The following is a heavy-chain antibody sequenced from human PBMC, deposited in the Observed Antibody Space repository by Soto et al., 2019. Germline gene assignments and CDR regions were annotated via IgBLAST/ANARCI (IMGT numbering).Heavy chain of an antibody. D-gene: IGHD3-3*01. CDR2: LKHDGSNT. J-gene: IGHJ4*01. V-gene: IGHV3-23*01. CDR3: AKDVGNEESVFDL. CDR1: GVTFNDFG. Sequence: EVQLLESGGDLVQSGGSLRLSCEASGVTFNDFGMSWVRQTPGKGLEWVSTLKHDGSNTHYAASVEGRFTISRDNSKNTLYLQMCSLRAEDTAIYYCAKDVGNEESVFDLWGRGTVVTVSS.